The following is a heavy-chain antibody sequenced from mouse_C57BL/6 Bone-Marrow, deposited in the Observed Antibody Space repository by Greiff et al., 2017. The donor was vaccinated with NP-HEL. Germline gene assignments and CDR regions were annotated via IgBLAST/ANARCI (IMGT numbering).Heavy chain of an antibody. CDR2: INPNNGGT. Sequence: VQLQQSGPELVKPGASVKMSCKASGYTFTDYNMHWVKQSHGKSLEWIGYINPNNGGTSYNQKFKGKATLTVNKSSNTAYMELRSLTSEDSTVYYCADYYYGSSYAMDYWGQGTSVTVSS. V-gene: IGHV1-22*01. J-gene: IGHJ4*01. CDR1: GYTFTDYN. CDR3: ADYYYGSSYAMDY. D-gene: IGHD1-1*01.